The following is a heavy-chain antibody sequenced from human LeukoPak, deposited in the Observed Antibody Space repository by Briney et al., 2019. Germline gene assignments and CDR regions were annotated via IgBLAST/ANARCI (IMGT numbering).Heavy chain of an antibody. CDR3: TTQADY. Sequence: KPGGSLRLSWAASGXTFSNAWMSWVRQAPGKGLEWVVRVISKTDEGTTDYAAPMKRRITISRDDSINTLYLQMNSLKTEDSAVYYGTTQADYWGQGTLVTVSS. CDR2: VISKTDEGTT. J-gene: IGHJ4*02. V-gene: IGHV3-15*01. CDR1: GXTFSNAW.